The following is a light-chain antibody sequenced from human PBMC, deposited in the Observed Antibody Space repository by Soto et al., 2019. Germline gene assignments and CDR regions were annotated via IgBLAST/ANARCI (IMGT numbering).Light chain of an antibody. J-gene: IGLJ1*01. CDR2: DVS. Sequence: QSALTQPASVSGSPGQSITISCTGTSSDVGGYNYVSWYQQHPGKAPKLMIYDVSNRPSGVSNRFSGSKFGNTASLTISGLQAEDEADYYCSSYRSSSTPFYVFGTGTKVTVL. V-gene: IGLV2-14*01. CDR3: SSYRSSSTPFYV. CDR1: SSDVGGYNY.